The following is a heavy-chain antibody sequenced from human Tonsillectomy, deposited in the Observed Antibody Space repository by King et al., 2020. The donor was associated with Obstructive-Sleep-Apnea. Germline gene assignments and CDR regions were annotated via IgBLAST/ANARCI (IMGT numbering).Heavy chain of an antibody. J-gene: IGHJ6*02. V-gene: IGHV3-43D*03. Sequence: VQLVESGGVVVQPGGSLRLSCAASGFTFDDYVMHWVRQAPGKGLEWVSLITWDGGSTYYADSVKGRFTISRDNSKNSLYLQMNRLRAEDTALYYCAKDSWGSSSPYYYYGMDVWGQGTTVTVSS. CDR1: GFTFDDYV. CDR3: AKDSWGSSSPYYYYGMDV. D-gene: IGHD6-6*01. CDR2: ITWDGGST.